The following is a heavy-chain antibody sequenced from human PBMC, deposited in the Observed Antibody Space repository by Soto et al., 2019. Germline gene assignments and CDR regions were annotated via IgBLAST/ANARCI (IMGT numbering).Heavy chain of an antibody. CDR3: ARETLSYGSALDV. J-gene: IGHJ6*02. CDR1: GFRFDEYN. D-gene: IGHD3-16*01. Sequence: GGSLRLSCAASGFRFDEYNIHWVRQAPGKGLEWVSLITWNGANTYYADSVKGRFTISRDGTTKSVSLQMTSLKREDTGLYYCARETLSYGSALDVWGQGTTVTVPS. CDR2: ITWNGANT. V-gene: IGHV3-43*01.